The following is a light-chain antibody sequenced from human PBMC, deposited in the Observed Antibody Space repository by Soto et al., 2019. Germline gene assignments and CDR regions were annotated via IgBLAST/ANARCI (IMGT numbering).Light chain of an antibody. CDR1: SSDVGAYNY. CDR3: SSYTISSTLG. Sequence: QSALTQPASVSGSPGQSITISCTGTSSDVGAYNYVSWYQQHPGKAPKLMIYEVSNRPSGVSNRFSGSKSGNTASLTISGLQAEDEADYYCSSYTISSTLGFGGGTKLTVL. CDR2: EVS. V-gene: IGLV2-14*01. J-gene: IGLJ2*01.